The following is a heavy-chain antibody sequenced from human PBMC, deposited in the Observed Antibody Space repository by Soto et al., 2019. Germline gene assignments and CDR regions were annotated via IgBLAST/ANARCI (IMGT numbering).Heavy chain of an antibody. CDR2: IIPIFGTA. V-gene: IGHV1-69*01. Sequence: VKVSCKASGGTFSSYAISWVRQAPGQGLEWMGGIIPIFGTANYAQKFQGRVTITADESTSTAYMELSSLRSEDTAVYYCASLILYSGYDPGNFDYWGQGTLVTVSS. J-gene: IGHJ4*02. CDR3: ASLILYSGYDPGNFDY. D-gene: IGHD5-12*01. CDR1: GGTFSSYA.